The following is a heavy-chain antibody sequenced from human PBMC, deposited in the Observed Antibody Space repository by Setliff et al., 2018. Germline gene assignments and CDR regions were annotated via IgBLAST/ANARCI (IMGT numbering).Heavy chain of an antibody. V-gene: IGHV1-18*01. CDR2: ISVYSGNT. Sequence: GASVKVSCKASGYTFTSSGITWVRQAPGQGLEWMGWISVYSGNTNYAQKLQGRVTMTTDTSTSTAYMELMSLTPDDTAVYYCSRLVRYCTARTCQTASGAEIWGQGTLVTVSS. D-gene: IGHD2-8*02. J-gene: IGHJ4*02. CDR1: GYTFTSSG. CDR3: SRLVRYCTARTCQTASGAEI.